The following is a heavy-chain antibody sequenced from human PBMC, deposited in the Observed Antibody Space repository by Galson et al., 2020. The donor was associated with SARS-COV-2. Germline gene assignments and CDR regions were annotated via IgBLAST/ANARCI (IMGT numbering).Heavy chain of an antibody. CDR1: GFTFSSYA. CDR2: ISGSGGST. D-gene: IGHD3-10*01. CDR3: AKDLGRYYYGSGSYGAFDC. J-gene: IGHJ4*01. Sequence: GESLKIFCAASGFTFSSYAMRWVRQAPGKGLEWVSAISGSGGSTYYADSVKARFTISRDNSKNTLYLQMNSLRAEDTDVYYCAKDLGRYYYGSGSYGAFDCWVHVTLFTVSS. V-gene: IGHV3-23*01.